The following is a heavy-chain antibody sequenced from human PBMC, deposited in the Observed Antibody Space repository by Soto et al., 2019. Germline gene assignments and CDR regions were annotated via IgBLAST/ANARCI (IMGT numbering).Heavy chain of an antibody. CDR3: ARGFDYGDFDYYYGMDV. CDR1: GGTFSSYD. V-gene: IGHV1-69*06. D-gene: IGHD4-17*01. J-gene: IGHJ6*02. Sequence: QVQLVQSGAEVKKPGSSVKVSCKASGGTFSSYDISWVRQAPGQGLEWMGGIIPIFGTANYAQKFQGRVTITADKSTSTAYMEMSRLRSEDTAVYYCARGFDYGDFDYYYGMDVWGQGTTVTVSS. CDR2: IIPIFGTA.